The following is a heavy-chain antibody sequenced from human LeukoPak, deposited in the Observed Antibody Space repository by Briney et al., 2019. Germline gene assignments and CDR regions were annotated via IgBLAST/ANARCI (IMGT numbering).Heavy chain of an antibody. CDR2: ISWNSGSI. CDR3: AKENYDSSGYYYVS. CDR1: GFTFDDYA. Sequence: PGGSLRLSCAASGFTFDDYAMHWVRHAPGKGLEWVSGISWNSGSIGYADSVKGRFTISRDNAKNSLYLQMNSLRAEDTALYYCAKENYDSSGYYYVSWGQGTLVTVSS. D-gene: IGHD3-22*01. J-gene: IGHJ4*02. V-gene: IGHV3-9*01.